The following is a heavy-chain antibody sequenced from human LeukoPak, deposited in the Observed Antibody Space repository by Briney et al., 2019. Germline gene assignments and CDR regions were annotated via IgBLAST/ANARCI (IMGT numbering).Heavy chain of an antibody. Sequence: ASVKLSCKASGYTFTGYYMHWVRQAPGQGLEWMGWINPNSSGTNYAQKFQGRVTMTRDTSISTAYMELSRLRSDDAAVYYCARESSGSVYYYFYYMDVWGKGTTVTVSS. CDR1: GYTFTGYY. CDR3: ARESSGSVYYYFYYMDV. D-gene: IGHD6-19*01. V-gene: IGHV1-2*02. CDR2: INPNSSGT. J-gene: IGHJ6*03.